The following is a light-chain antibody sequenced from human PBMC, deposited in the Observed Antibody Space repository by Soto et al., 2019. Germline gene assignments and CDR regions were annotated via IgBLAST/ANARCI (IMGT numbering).Light chain of an antibody. CDR2: DVS. CDR3: SSYTSSSTHYV. J-gene: IGLJ1*01. V-gene: IGLV2-14*01. CDR1: SSDVGGYNY. Sequence: QSVLTQPASVSGSPGQSITISCTGTSSDVGGYNYVSLYQQHPGKAPKLMIYDVSNRPSGVSNRFSGSKSGNTASLTISGLQAEDEADYYCSSYTSSSTHYVFGTGTKLTVL.